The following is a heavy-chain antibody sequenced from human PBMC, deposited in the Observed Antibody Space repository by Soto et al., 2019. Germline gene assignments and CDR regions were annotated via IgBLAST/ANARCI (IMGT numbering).Heavy chain of an antibody. CDR1: GGSISSSNW. CDR3: ARAGSEDYYGLDV. CDR2: IYHSGST. V-gene: IGHV4-4*02. Sequence: SETLSLTCAVSGGSISSSNWWSWVRQPPGKGLEWIGEIYHSGSTNYNPSLKSRVTISVDKSKNQFSLKLSSVTAADTAVYYCARAGSEDYYGLDVWGEGTTVTVSS. J-gene: IGHJ6*04.